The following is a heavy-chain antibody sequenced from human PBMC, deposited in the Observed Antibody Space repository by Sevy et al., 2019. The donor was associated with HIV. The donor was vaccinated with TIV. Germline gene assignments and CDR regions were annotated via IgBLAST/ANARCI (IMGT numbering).Heavy chain of an antibody. Sequence: ASVKVSCKDSGGTFSNYAISWVRQAPGQGLEWMGGIIPIFGTVNYAQKFQGRVTITADKSTSTAYMELSSLRSEDTAVYYCARDPGSFYYYYMDVWGKGTTVTVSS. V-gene: IGHV1-69*06. D-gene: IGHD6-19*01. CDR2: IIPIFGTV. J-gene: IGHJ6*03. CDR3: ARDPGSFYYYYMDV. CDR1: GGTFSNYA.